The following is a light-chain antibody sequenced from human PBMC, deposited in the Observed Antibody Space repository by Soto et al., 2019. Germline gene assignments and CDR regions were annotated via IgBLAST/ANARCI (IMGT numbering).Light chain of an antibody. CDR2: EDN. V-gene: IGLV6-57*04. J-gene: IGLJ2*01. CDR1: SGSIASNY. CDR3: QSYHSGNVV. Sequence: NFMLTQPHSVSEYPGKTVTISCTRSSGSIASNYVQWYQQRPGSAPTPVIYEDNERPSWVPDRFSGSIDSSSNSASLTISGLKTDDEADYYCQSYHSGNVVFGGGTKVTVL.